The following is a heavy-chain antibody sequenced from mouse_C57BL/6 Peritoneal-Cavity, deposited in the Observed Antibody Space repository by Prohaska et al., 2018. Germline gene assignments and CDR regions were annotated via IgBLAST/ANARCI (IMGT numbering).Heavy chain of an antibody. CDR1: GYTFTDYY. D-gene: IGHD1-1*01. CDR2: IFPGSGST. CDR3: ASSGGSSLRFAY. V-gene: IGHV1-75*01. J-gene: IGHJ3*01. Sequence: QVQLQQSGPELAKPGPSVKISCKASGYTFTDYYINWVKQRPGQGLQWIGWIFPGSGSTYYNEKFKGKATRTVDKSSSTAYMLLSSVTDEDSAVYFCASSGGSSLRFAYWGQGTLVTVSA.